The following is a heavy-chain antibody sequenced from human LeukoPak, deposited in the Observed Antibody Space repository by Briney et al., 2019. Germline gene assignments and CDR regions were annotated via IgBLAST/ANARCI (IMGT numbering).Heavy chain of an antibody. V-gene: IGHV1-2*02. CDR2: INPNTGGT. CDR3: ARVGYCSRGVCYNYDY. J-gene: IGHJ4*02. D-gene: IGHD2-8*01. Sequence: ASVKVSCKASGYSFTGNYMHWVRQAPGQGFEWMGWINPNTGGTNYAQKFKGRVLMTKDTSISTAYLELSSLKSDDTAVYYCARVGYCSRGVCYNYDYWGQGTQVTVSS. CDR1: GYSFTGNY.